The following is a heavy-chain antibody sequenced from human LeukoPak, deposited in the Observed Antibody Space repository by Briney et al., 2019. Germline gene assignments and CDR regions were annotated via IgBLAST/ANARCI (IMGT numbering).Heavy chain of an antibody. J-gene: IGHJ4*02. Sequence: PGGSLRLSCAASGFTFTTYWMHWVRQAPGKGPVWVSRISGDGSRITYADSVRGRFTISRDNAKNTLYLQMNSLRAEDTAVYYCSRNLELSAATLPGFWGQGTLVTVSS. V-gene: IGHV3-74*01. D-gene: IGHD2-15*01. CDR1: GFTFTTYW. CDR2: ISGDGSRI. CDR3: SRNLELSAATLPGF.